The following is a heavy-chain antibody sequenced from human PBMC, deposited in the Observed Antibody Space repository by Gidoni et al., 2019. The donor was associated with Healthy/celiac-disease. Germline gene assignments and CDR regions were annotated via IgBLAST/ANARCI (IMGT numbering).Heavy chain of an antibody. V-gene: IGHV1-8*01. Sequence: QVQLVQSGAEVKKPGASVKVSCKASGYTFTSYDINWVRQATGQGLEWMGWMNPNSGNTGYAQKFQGRVTMTRNTSISTAYMELSSLRSEDTAVYYCARRLLWFGELLYPWFDPWGQGTLVTVSS. CDR1: GYTFTSYD. CDR2: MNPNSGNT. CDR3: ARRLLWFGELLYPWFDP. D-gene: IGHD3-10*01. J-gene: IGHJ5*02.